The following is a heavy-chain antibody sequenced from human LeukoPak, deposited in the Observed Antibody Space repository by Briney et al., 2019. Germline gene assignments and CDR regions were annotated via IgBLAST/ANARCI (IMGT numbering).Heavy chain of an antibody. V-gene: IGHV4-59*01. CDR2: IYYSGST. D-gene: IGHD5-12*01. J-gene: IGHJ4*02. Sequence: SETLSLTCTVSGGSISSYYWSWIRQPPGKGLEWIGYIYYSGSTNYNPSLKSRVTISVDTSKNQFSLKLSSVTAADMAVYYCARGDSGYDLDYFDYWGQGTLVTVSS. CDR3: ARGDSGYDLDYFDY. CDR1: GGSISSYY.